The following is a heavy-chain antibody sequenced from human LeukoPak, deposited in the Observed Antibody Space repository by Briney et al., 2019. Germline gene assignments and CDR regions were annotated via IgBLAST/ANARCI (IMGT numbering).Heavy chain of an antibody. Sequence: SVTLSLTCAVPGGSISSGDYSWSWIRQPPGKGLEWIGYIHHSGSTYYNPSLKSRVTMSVDRSKNQFSLNLSSVTAADTAVYYCARDVSDSSGYYFDYWGQGTLVTVSS. J-gene: IGHJ4*02. CDR1: GGSISSGDYS. CDR2: IHHSGST. D-gene: IGHD3-22*01. CDR3: ARDVSDSSGYYFDY. V-gene: IGHV4-30-2*01.